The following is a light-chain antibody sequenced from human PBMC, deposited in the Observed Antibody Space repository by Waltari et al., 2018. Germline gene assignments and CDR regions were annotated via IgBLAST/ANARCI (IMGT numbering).Light chain of an antibody. CDR2: LVS. V-gene: IGKV2-28*01. CDR3: MQARQTPWT. CDR1: QSLLHSTVVTF. Sequence: DIVITQSPLFLPVTPGELPSISCRSCQSLLHSTVVTFLDWYLQKPGQSPPRLIYLVSNRASGVPDRFTGSGSGTDFTLKISIVEAEDVGVYDCMQARQTPWTFGQGTKVEIK. J-gene: IGKJ1*01.